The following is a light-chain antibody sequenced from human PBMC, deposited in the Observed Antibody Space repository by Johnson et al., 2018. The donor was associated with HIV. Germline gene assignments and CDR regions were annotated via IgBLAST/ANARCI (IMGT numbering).Light chain of an antibody. V-gene: IGLV1-51*02. CDR2: ENN. Sequence: QSVLTQPPSVSAAPGHKVTISCSGSSSNIGDNYVSWYQQLPGTAPKLLIYENNKRPSGIPDRFSGSRYGTSATLGITGLQTGDEADYFCGTWDDSLSAYVFGTGTQITVL. CDR1: SSNIGDNY. CDR3: GTWDDSLSAYV. J-gene: IGLJ1*01.